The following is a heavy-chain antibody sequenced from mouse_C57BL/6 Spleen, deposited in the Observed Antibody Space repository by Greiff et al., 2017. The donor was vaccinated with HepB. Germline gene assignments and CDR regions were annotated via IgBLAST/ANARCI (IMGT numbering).Heavy chain of an antibody. D-gene: IGHD2-3*01. CDR1: GYTFTDYY. CDR3: ARGWLLRAWFAY. J-gene: IGHJ3*01. V-gene: IGHV1-19*01. CDR2: INPYNGGT. Sequence: EVQLQQSGPVPVKPGASVKMSCKASGYTFTDYYMNWVKQSHGKSLEWIGVINPYNGGTSYNQKFKGKATLTVDKSSSTAYMELNSLTSEDSAVYYCARGWLLRAWFAYWGQGTLVTVSA.